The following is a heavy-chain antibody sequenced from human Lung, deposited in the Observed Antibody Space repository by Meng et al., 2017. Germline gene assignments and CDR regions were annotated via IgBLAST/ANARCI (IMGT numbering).Heavy chain of an antibody. Sequence: HVQIRQWGAGLLKPSETLSLNCVVSGGSFSDYYWSWIRQPPGKGLEWIGEINHSGSTNYNPSLESRATISVDTSQNNLSLKLSSVTAADSAVYYCARGPTTMAHDFDYWGQGTLVTVSS. CDR3: ARGPTTMAHDFDY. CDR1: GGSFSDYY. CDR2: INHSGST. J-gene: IGHJ4*02. D-gene: IGHD4-11*01. V-gene: IGHV4-34*01.